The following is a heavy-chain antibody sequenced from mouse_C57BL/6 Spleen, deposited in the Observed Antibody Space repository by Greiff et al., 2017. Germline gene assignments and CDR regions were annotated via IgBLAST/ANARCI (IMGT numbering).Heavy chain of an antibody. Sequence: EVMLVESGGGLVKPGGSLKLSCAASGFTFSDYGMHWVRQAPEKGLEWVAYISSGSSTIYYADTVKGRFTISRDNAKNTLFLQMTSLMSEDTAMYYCARHDYDGGFAMDYWGQGTSVTVSS. CDR2: ISSGSSTI. CDR3: ARHDYDGGFAMDY. CDR1: GFTFSDYG. D-gene: IGHD2-4*01. J-gene: IGHJ4*01. V-gene: IGHV5-17*01.